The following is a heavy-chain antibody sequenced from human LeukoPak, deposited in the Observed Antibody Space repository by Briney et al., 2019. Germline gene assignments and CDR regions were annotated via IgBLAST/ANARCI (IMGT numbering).Heavy chain of an antibody. D-gene: IGHD2-15*01. CDR1: GFTFSSYA. CDR2: ISGSGGST. Sequence: GGSLRLSCAASGFTFSSYAMSWVRQAPGKGLEWVSAISGSGGSTYYADSVKGRFTISRDNSKNALYLQMNSLEAEDTAMYYCARDLDRATPTPDYWGQGTLVTVSS. V-gene: IGHV3-23*01. J-gene: IGHJ4*02. CDR3: ARDLDRATPTPDY.